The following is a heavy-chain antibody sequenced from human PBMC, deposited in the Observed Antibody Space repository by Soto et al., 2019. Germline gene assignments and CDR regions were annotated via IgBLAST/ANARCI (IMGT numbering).Heavy chain of an antibody. D-gene: IGHD3-22*01. CDR1: VASISSGGYY. V-gene: IGHV4-31*03. CDR3: ARESKYDTSGYPPWFAP. J-gene: IGHJ5*02. CDR2: IYYSGST. Sequence: QVQLQESGPGLVMPAQTLSLTCTVSVASISSGGYYWSWIRQHPGEGLEWIGYIYYSGSTSYNPSLKSRVTISVDTSKNQFSLKLSSVTDADTAVYYCARESKYDTSGYPPWFAPWGQGTLVTVSS.